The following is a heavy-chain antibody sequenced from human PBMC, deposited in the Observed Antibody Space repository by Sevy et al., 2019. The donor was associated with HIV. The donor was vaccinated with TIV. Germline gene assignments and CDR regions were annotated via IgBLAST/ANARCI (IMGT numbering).Heavy chain of an antibody. CDR1: GYTLTKLS. CDR3: ATSKDYYESSGYPFDD. Sequence: ASVKVSCKVSGYTLTKLSINWVRQAPGKGLEWMGGFDPEEGEKFYSQKFQGRVTMTEETSTDTAYMELSSLRSEDTAVYYCATSKDYYESSGYPFDDWGQGTPVTVSS. D-gene: IGHD3-22*01. CDR2: FDPEEGEK. J-gene: IGHJ4*02. V-gene: IGHV1-24*01.